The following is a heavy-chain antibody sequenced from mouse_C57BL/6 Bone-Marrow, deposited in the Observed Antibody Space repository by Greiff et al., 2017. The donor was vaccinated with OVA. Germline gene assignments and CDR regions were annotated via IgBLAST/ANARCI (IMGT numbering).Heavy chain of an antibody. CDR3: APYYYGSSYPAWFAY. Sequence: VQLQQSGAELVKPGASVKLSCTASGFNIKDYYMHWVKQRTEQGLEWIGRIDPEDGDTKYAPKFQGKATITADTSSNTAYLQLRSLTSEDTAVYYGAPYYYGSSYPAWFAYWGQGTLVTVSA. V-gene: IGHV14-2*01. CDR2: IDPEDGDT. J-gene: IGHJ3*01. D-gene: IGHD1-1*01. CDR1: GFNIKDYY.